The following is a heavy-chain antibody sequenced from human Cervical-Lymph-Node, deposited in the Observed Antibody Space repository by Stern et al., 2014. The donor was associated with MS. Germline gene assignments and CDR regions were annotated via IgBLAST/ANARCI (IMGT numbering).Heavy chain of an antibody. Sequence: VQLVESGGAVVQPGRSLRLSCEASGFTFSSYGMQWVRQAPGQGLEWVAVISYDGNHKYYAASVKVRFTISRDKFKNTLHLQMNSVTPDDTSIYYCARDYEDSSMLFDHWGQGTLVTVSS. CDR3: ARDYEDSSMLFDH. V-gene: IGHV3-30*03. CDR2: ISYDGNHK. J-gene: IGHJ4*02. CDR1: GFTFSSYG. D-gene: IGHD2-8*01.